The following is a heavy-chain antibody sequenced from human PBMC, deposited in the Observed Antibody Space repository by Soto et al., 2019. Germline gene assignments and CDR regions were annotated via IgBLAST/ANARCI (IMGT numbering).Heavy chain of an antibody. J-gene: IGHJ5*02. Sequence: SETLSLTCAVSGGSISSGGYSWSWIRQPPGKGLEWIGYIYHSGSTYYNPSLKSRVTISVDRSKNQFSLKLSSVTAADTAVYYCARGLKVVGVAAAGTGWFDPWGQGTLVTVSS. CDR3: ARGLKVVGVAAAGTGWFDP. D-gene: IGHD6-13*01. CDR2: IYHSGST. V-gene: IGHV4-30-2*01. CDR1: GGSISSGGYS.